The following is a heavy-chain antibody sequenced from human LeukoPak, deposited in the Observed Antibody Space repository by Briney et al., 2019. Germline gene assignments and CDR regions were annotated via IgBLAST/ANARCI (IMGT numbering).Heavy chain of an antibody. CDR2: INAGNGNT. CDR3: ARGGVGRYCSGGSCYDWFDP. CDR1: GYTFTSYA. D-gene: IGHD2-15*01. Sequence: VASVKVSCKASGYTFTSYAMHWVRQAPGQRLEWMGWINAGNGNTKYSQKFQGRVTITRDTSASTAYMELSRLRSEDTAVYYCARGGVGRYCSGGSCYDWFDPWGQGTLVTVSS. V-gene: IGHV1-3*01. J-gene: IGHJ5*02.